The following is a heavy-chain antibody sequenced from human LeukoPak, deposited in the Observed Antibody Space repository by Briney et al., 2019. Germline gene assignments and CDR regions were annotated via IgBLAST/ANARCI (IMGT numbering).Heavy chain of an antibody. V-gene: IGHV3-30*18. CDR3: AKGGGKQWLKYYFDY. D-gene: IGHD6-19*01. Sequence: PGRSLRLSCAASGFTFSSYGMHWVRQAPGKGLGWVAVISYDGSNKYYADSVKGRFTISRDNSKNTLYLQMNSLRAEDTAVYYCAKGGGKQWLKYYFDYWGQGTLVTVSS. CDR2: ISYDGSNK. J-gene: IGHJ4*02. CDR1: GFTFSSYG.